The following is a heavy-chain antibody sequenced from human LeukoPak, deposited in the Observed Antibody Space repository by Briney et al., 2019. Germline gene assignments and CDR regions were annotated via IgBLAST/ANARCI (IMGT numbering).Heavy chain of an antibody. Sequence: SETLSLTCTVSVGSISSYYWSWIRQPPGKGLEWIGYIYYSGSTNYNPSLKSRVTISVDTSKNQCSLRLSTVTAADTAVYYCVRHAQEWFDPWGQGTLVTVSS. V-gene: IGHV4-59*08. J-gene: IGHJ5*02. CDR1: VGSISSYY. CDR3: VRHAQEWFDP. CDR2: IYYSGST.